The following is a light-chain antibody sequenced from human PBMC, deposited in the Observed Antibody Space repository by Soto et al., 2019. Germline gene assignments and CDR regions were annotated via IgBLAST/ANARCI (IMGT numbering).Light chain of an antibody. CDR3: QQDASAPWP. CDR1: QCISKY. J-gene: IGKJ1*01. V-gene: IGKV1-27*01. CDR2: VAS. Sequence: DGQMTQSPSSLSASVGDRVTITCRASQCISKYLAWYQQKPGKFARLLIYVASTLQSGVLSRFSGSGAGTDSILTIRSLQAQDVATYYCQQDASAPWPLGQGTQVEIK.